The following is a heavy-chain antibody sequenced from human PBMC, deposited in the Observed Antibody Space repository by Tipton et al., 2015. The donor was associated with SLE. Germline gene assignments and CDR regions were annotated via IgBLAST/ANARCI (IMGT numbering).Heavy chain of an antibody. CDR1: GASVNSDNFY. V-gene: IGHV4-61*01. J-gene: IGHJ5*01. CDR3: AREYSKHRVFDF. CDR2: IFYTGST. Sequence: TLSLTCTVSGASVNSDNFYWGWIRQPPGKGLEWIGYIFYTGSTNYNPSLKSRVTISIDTSKNQFSLNLTSVTAADTAVYYCAREYSKHRVFDFWGQGALVTVSS. D-gene: IGHD2-15*01.